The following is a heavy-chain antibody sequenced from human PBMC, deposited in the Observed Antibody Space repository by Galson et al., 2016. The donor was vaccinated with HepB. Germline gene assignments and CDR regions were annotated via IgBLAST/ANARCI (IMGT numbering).Heavy chain of an antibody. CDR3: ARGTHPYYGSGSFWPIAWFDT. D-gene: IGHD3-10*01. Sequence: SVKVSCKVSGGTSTTSNVNWVRQAPGKGLEWMGGFIPLLGTTKYAEKFQDRLTITADASTGTAFMELRGLNSEDSAMYFCARGTHPYYGSGSFWPIAWFDTWGQRTLVTVSS. CDR2: FIPLLGTT. J-gene: IGHJ5*02. CDR1: GGTSTTSN. V-gene: IGHV1-69*13.